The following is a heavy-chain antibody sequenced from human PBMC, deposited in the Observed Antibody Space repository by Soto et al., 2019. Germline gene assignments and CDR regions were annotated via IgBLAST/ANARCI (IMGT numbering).Heavy chain of an antibody. CDR2: IYHSGST. D-gene: IGHD4-17*01. J-gene: IGHJ4*02. Sequence: SETLSLTCAVSGGSISSGGYSWSWTRQPPGKGLECIGYIYHSGSTYYNPSLKSRVTISVDRSKNQFSLKLSSVTAADTAVYYCARAMTTVTTFAYWGQGTLVIVSS. CDR3: ARAMTTVTTFAY. CDR1: GGSISSGGYS. V-gene: IGHV4-30-2*01.